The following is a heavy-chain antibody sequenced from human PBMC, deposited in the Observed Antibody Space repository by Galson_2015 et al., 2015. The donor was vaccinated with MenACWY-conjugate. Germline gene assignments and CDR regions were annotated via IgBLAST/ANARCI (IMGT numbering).Heavy chain of an antibody. CDR2: IYYSGST. CDR1: GGSISSSSYY. D-gene: IGHD2-2*03. Sequence: SETLSLTCTVSGGSISSSSYYWGWVRQPPGKGLEWIGSIYYSGSTYYNPSLKSRVTISVDTSKNQFSLKLSSVTAADTAVYYCARGVDIVEVPAAISSGHYYYGMDVWGQGTTVTVSS. CDR3: ARGVDIVEVPAAISSGHYYYGMDV. J-gene: IGHJ6*02. V-gene: IGHV4-39*07.